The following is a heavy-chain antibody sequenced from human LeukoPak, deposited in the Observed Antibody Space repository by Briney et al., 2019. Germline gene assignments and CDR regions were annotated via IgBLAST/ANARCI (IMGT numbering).Heavy chain of an antibody. CDR1: GFTFSSHW. Sequence: GGSLRLSCTASGFTFSSHWMTWVRQPPGKGLEWVANIKEDGSVKYYVDSVKGRFTISRDNARNSVFLQMNSLRAEDTAVYFCVGSIYWGQGTLVTVSS. V-gene: IGHV3-7*01. J-gene: IGHJ4*02. CDR2: IKEDGSVK. D-gene: IGHD2/OR15-2a*01. CDR3: VGSIY.